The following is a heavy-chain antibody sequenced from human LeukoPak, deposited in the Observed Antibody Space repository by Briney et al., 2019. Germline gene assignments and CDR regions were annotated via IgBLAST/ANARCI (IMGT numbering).Heavy chain of an antibody. CDR1: GFTFSRYG. V-gene: IGHV3-30*18. J-gene: IGHJ4*02. CDR2: ISYDGSNK. D-gene: IGHD1-26*01. Sequence: HAGGSLRLSCAASGFTFSRYGMHWVRQAPGKGLEWVAVISYDGSNKYYADSVKGRFTISRDNSKNTLYLQMSSLRAEDTAVYYCAKDRDGLGVAGVGYWGQGTLVTVSS. CDR3: AKDRDGLGVAGVGY.